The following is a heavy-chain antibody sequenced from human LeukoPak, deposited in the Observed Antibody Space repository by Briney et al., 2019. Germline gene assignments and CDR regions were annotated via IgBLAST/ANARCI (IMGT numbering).Heavy chain of an antibody. D-gene: IGHD3-22*01. CDR1: GITLSNYG. Sequence: PGGSLRLSCAVSGITLSNYGMSWVRQAPGKGLEWVAGISGSGGSTNYADSVKGRFTISRDNPKNTLYLQMTSLRAEDTAVYFCAKRGVVIRVILVGFHKEAYYFDSSGQGALVTVSS. CDR3: AKRGVVIRVILVGFHKEAYYFDS. J-gene: IGHJ4*02. CDR2: ISGSGGST. V-gene: IGHV3-23*01.